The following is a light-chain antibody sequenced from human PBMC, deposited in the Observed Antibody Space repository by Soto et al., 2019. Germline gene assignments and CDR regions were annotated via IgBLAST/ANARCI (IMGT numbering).Light chain of an antibody. J-gene: IGLJ2*01. CDR3: CSYAAGQTLV. CDR2: HVA. CDR1: SSDVGGYEY. Sequence: QSVLTQPRSVSVSPGQSVTISCSGTSSDVGGYEYVSWYQQHPGKAPTLIIYHVAQRPSGVPDRFSASKSGTTASLTISGLQAEDEAEYFCCSYAAGQTLVFGGGTQLTVL. V-gene: IGLV2-11*01.